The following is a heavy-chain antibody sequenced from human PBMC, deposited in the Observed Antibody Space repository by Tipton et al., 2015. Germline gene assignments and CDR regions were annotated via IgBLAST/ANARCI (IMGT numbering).Heavy chain of an antibody. CDR1: AYSISTDYY. J-gene: IGHJ5*02. V-gene: IGHV4-38-2*01. D-gene: IGHD1-26*01. Sequence: TLSLTCAVSAYSISTDYYWVWIRQPPGKGLEWIGTIPHSGSTYYNPSLKSRVTISVDTSKTQFSLKMSSVTAADTAVYYCARVPYRGGVIDPWGQGTLVTVSS. CDR3: ARVPYRGGVIDP. CDR2: IPHSGST.